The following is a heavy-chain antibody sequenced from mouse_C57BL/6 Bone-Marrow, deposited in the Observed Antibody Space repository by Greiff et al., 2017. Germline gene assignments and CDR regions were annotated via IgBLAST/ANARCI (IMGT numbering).Heavy chain of an antibody. CDR2: IYPRSGNT. V-gene: IGHV1-81*01. CDR3: NYYGSSYRYYAMDY. CDR1: TFTSYG. D-gene: IGHD1-1*01. J-gene: IGHJ4*01. Sequence: QVQLQQSGAELARPGASVKLSYTFTSYGISWVKQRTGQGLEWIGEIYPRSGNTYYNEKFKGKATLTADKSSSTAYMELRSLTSEDSAVYFCNYYGSSYRYYAMDYWGQGTSVTVSS.